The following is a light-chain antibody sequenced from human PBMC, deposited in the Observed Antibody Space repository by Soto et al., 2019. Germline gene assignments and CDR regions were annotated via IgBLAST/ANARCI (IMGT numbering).Light chain of an antibody. Sequence: EIVMTQSPATVSMSPGARAPLSCRASQSVGTYLAWYQQKPGQSPRLLIYRASTRATGIPDRFSGSGSGTDFTLTISRLEPEDFAVYYCQQYGSSPITFGQGTRLEIK. J-gene: IGKJ5*01. CDR2: RAS. V-gene: IGKV3-20*01. CDR3: QQYGSSPIT. CDR1: QSVGTY.